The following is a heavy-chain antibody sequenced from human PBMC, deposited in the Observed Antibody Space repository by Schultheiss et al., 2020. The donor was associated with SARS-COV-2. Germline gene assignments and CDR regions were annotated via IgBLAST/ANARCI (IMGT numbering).Heavy chain of an antibody. D-gene: IGHD3-3*01. CDR2: ISYDGSNK. V-gene: IGHV3-30*01. Sequence: SLKISCAASGFTFSSYAMHWVRQAPGKGLEWVAVISYDGSNKYYADSVKGRFTISRDNSKNTLYLQMNSLRAEDTAVYYCARGWVTIFGVVIPFDYWGQGTLVTVSS. J-gene: IGHJ4*02. CDR3: ARGWVTIFGVVIPFDY. CDR1: GFTFSSYA.